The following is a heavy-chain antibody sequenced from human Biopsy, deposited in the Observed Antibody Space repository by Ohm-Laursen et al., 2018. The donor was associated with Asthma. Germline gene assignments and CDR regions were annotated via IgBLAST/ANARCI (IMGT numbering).Heavy chain of an antibody. CDR1: GGSVSSGSYY. CDR2: IYYSGST. D-gene: IGHD2-15*01. Sequence: SDTLSLTCTVSGGSVSSGSYYWSWIRQPPGKGLEWIGYIYYSGSTNYNPSLKSRVTISVDTSKNQFSLKLSSVTPADTAVYYCARLADCSGGACYSYGWFDPWGQGTRVTVSS. CDR3: ARLADCSGGACYSYGWFDP. V-gene: IGHV4-61*01. J-gene: IGHJ5*02.